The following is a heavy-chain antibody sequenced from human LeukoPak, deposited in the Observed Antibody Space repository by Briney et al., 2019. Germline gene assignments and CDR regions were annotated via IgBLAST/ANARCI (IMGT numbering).Heavy chain of an antibody. CDR2: FSSSSGTM. CDR3: ATVGSSWFYDY. CDR1: GFTFSTYR. D-gene: IGHD6-13*01. J-gene: IGHJ4*02. Sequence: GGSLRLSCAASGFTFSTYRMNWVRQAPGKGLEWVSYFSSSSGTMYYAGSVRGRFTISRDIAKNSLYLQMNSLRAEDTAVYYCATVGSSWFYDYWGQGTLVTVSS. V-gene: IGHV3-48*01.